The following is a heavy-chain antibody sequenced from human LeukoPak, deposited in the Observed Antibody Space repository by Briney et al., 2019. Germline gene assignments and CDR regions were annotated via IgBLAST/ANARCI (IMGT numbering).Heavy chain of an antibody. D-gene: IGHD4-17*01. J-gene: IGHJ5*02. CDR1: GGTFNNSA. CDR3: ARDVHGDYGSGWFDP. Sequence: SVKASCKTSGGTFNNSAISWVRQAPGQGLEWLGGIMPLFGTAGDAQKFQGRVTITKDESTRTVYLELTSLTSDDTAVYYCARDVHGDYGSGWFDPWGQGTLVSVSS. CDR2: IMPLFGTA. V-gene: IGHV1-69*05.